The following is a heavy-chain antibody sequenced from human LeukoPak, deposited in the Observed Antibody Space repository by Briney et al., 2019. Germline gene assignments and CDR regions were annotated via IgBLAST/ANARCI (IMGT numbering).Heavy chain of an antibody. CDR2: IYPGDSDT. J-gene: IGHJ3*02. V-gene: IGHV5-51*01. CDR3: ARQDCSSTSCYTFYAFDI. Sequence: GESLKISCKGSGYSFTSYWIGWVRQMPGKGLEWMGIIYPGDSDTRYSPSFQGQVTISADKSISTAYLQWSSLRASDTAMYYCARQDCSSTSCYTFYAFDIWGRGTMVTVSS. CDR1: GYSFTSYW. D-gene: IGHD2-2*02.